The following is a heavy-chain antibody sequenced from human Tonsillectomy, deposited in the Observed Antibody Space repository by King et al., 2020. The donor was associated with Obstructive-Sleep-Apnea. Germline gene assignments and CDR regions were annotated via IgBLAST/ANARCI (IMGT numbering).Heavy chain of an antibody. D-gene: IGHD1-26*01. CDR1: GFTFSRYW. Sequence: ERQLVQSGGGLVQPGGSRRLSCAASGFTFSRYWMSWVRQAPGKGLEWVGDINQDGSEKYYMDSVKGRFTISRYNAKNSLSLQMNSLRAEDTAVYYCARLVGGYFAYFDYWGHGTLVTVSS. V-gene: IGHV3-7*03. CDR3: ARLVGGYFAYFDY. CDR2: INQDGSEK. J-gene: IGHJ4*01.